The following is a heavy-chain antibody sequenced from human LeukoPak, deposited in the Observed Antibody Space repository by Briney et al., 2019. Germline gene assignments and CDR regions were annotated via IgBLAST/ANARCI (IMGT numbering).Heavy chain of an antibody. Sequence: GGSLRLSCAASGFTFNNYYMSWIRQAPGKGLEWISYISSTVGTTYYADSVEGRFTISRDNAKNSLYLQMNSLRAEDTAVYYCAKEGGTYYDFWSGYYPSYFDYWGQGTLVTVSS. CDR1: GFTFNNYY. V-gene: IGHV3-11*01. J-gene: IGHJ4*02. CDR3: AKEGGTYYDFWSGYYPSYFDY. D-gene: IGHD3-3*01. CDR2: ISSTVGTT.